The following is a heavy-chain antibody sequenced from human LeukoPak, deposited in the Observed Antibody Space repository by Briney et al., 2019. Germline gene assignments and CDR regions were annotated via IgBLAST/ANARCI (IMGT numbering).Heavy chain of an antibody. J-gene: IGHJ4*02. Sequence: PGGSLRLSCAASGFTFSSYWMSWVRQAPGKGLQSVAYISQDVSHKYYVDSVKGRFTISRDNAKNSLHLETNSLRAEDTALYYCARVGYNGWNFENWGQGTLVTVSS. CDR1: GFTFSSYW. CDR2: ISQDVSHK. CDR3: ARVGYNGWNFEN. D-gene: IGHD5-12*01. V-gene: IGHV3-7*01.